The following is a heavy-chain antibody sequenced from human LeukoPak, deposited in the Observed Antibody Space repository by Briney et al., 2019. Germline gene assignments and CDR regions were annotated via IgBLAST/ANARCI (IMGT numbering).Heavy chain of an antibody. Sequence: GGSLRLSCVASGFTFRSYGMHWVRQAPGKGLEWVGIIWYDGSNKYYADSVKGRFTISRDNSKNTLYLQMNSLRVEDTAVYYCARPYYSNYYYYGMDVWGQGTTVTVSS. D-gene: IGHD3-22*01. V-gene: IGHV3-33*01. CDR2: IWYDGSNK. CDR3: ARPYYSNYYYYGMDV. J-gene: IGHJ6*02. CDR1: GFTFRSYG.